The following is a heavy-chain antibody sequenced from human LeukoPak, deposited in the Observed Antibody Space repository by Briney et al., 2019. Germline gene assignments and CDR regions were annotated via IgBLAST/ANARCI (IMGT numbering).Heavy chain of an antibody. D-gene: IGHD6-13*01. CDR3: ARALGSSSWYEDY. Sequence: ASVKVSCKASGYTFTGYYMHWVRQAPGQGLEWMGWINPNSGGTNYAQKFQGRVTMTRDTSISTAYMELSRLRSDDTAVYYCARALGSSSWYEDYWGQGTLVTVSS. J-gene: IGHJ4*02. V-gene: IGHV1-2*02. CDR1: GYTFTGYY. CDR2: INPNSGGT.